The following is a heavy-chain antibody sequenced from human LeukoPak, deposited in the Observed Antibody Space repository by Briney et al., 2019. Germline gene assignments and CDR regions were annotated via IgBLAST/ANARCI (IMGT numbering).Heavy chain of an antibody. CDR2: ISYDGSNK. J-gene: IGHJ4*02. Sequence: GGSLRLSCAASGFTFSSYGMHWVRQAPGKGLERVAVISYDGSNKYYADSVKGRFTISRDNSKNTLYLQMNSLRAEDTAVYYCAKGAHYFDYWGQGTLVTVSS. V-gene: IGHV3-30*18. CDR3: AKGAHYFDY. CDR1: GFTFSSYG.